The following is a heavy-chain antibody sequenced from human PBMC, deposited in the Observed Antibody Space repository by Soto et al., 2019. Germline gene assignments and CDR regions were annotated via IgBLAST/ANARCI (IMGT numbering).Heavy chain of an antibody. Sequence: EVHLVESGGGLVQTGGSLRLSCAIFDGTVIRDWMNWVRQAPGKGLEWVAHTNQDASEKYYVDSVKGRVTISRDNDTHSLSLPMNRLRAEVTSMFYCTVGVGEAFWGQGTLVTVSS. CDR2: TNQDASEK. J-gene: IGHJ4*02. D-gene: IGHD1-26*01. V-gene: IGHV3-7*01. CDR1: DGTVIRDW. CDR3: TVGVGEAF.